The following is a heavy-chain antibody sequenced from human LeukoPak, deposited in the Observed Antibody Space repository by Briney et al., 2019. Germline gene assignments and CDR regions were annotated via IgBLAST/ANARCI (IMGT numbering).Heavy chain of an antibody. CDR3: AKRRGLELLYYYYMDV. V-gene: IGHV3-23*01. CDR2: ISASGVMT. J-gene: IGHJ6*03. Sequence: PGGSLRLSCAASGFTVPDYAMTWVRQAPGKGLEWVSSISASGVMTYYADSVKGRFTVSRDNSKNTLFLQMNSLRAEDTAVYYCAKRRGLELLYYYYMDVWGKGTTVTVSS. CDR1: GFTVPDYA. D-gene: IGHD1-7*01.